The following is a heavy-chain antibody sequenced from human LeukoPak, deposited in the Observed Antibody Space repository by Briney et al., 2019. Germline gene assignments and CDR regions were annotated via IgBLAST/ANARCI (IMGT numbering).Heavy chain of an antibody. J-gene: IGHJ1*01. CDR2: IKSDGST. D-gene: IGHD3-22*01. CDR1: GFTFSSYW. CDR3: ARAPSEIGGYYPEYFRH. Sequence: GGSLRLSCAASGFTFSSYWMHWVRQAPGKGLVWVSRIKSDGSTNYADSVKGRFTISRDNTKNTVTLQMNSLRAEDTGVYYCARAPSEIGGYYPEYFRHWGQGTLVTASS. V-gene: IGHV3-74*01.